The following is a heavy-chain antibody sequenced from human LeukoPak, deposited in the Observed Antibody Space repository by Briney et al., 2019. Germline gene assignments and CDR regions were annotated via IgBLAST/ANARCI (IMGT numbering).Heavy chain of an antibody. Sequence: SETLSLTCTVSGGSISSYYWSWIRQPAGKGLEWIGRIYTSGSTNYNPSLKSRVTMSVDTSKNQFSLKLSSVTAADTAVYYCARGLTQIYYYDSSGYFDYWGQGTLVTVSS. CDR3: ARGLTQIYYYDSSGYFDY. V-gene: IGHV4-4*07. CDR2: IYTSGST. D-gene: IGHD3-22*01. J-gene: IGHJ4*02. CDR1: GGSISSYY.